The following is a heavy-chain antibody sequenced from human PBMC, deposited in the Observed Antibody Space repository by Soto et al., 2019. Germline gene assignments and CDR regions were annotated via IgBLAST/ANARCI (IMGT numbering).Heavy chain of an antibody. CDR2: INPSGGST. CDR3: ARDLYYDFWSGPSYYYYGMDV. Sequence: GSVKVSCKASGYTFTSYYMHWVRQAPGQGLEWMGIINPSGGSTSYAQKFQGRVTMTRDTSTSTVYMELSSLRSEDTAVYYCARDLYYDFWSGPSYYYYGMDVWGQGTTVTVSS. J-gene: IGHJ6*02. CDR1: GYTFTSYY. D-gene: IGHD3-3*01. V-gene: IGHV1-46*01.